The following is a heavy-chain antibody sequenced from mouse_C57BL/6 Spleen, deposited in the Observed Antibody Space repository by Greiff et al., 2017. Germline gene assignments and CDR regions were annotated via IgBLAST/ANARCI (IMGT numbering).Heavy chain of an antibody. D-gene: IGHD3-2*02. CDR3: ARSQLRLAWFAY. V-gene: IGHV1-55*01. CDR2: IYPGSGST. Sequence: QVQLQQPGAELVKPGASVQMSCKASGYTFTSYWITWVKQRPGQGLEWIGDIYPGSGSTNYNEKFKSKATLTVDPSSSTAYMQLSSLTSEDSAVYYCARSQLRLAWFAYWGQGTLVTVSA. J-gene: IGHJ3*01. CDR1: GYTFTSYW.